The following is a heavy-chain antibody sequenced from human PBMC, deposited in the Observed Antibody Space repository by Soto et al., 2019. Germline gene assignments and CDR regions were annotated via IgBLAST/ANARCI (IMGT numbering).Heavy chain of an antibody. CDR1: GGTFSSYT. D-gene: IGHD2-15*01. CDR3: ARDLEMSEYCSGGSCYSKDWYFDL. V-gene: IGHV1-69*04. Sequence: SVKVSCKASGGTFSSYTISWVRQAPRQGLEWMGRIIPILGIANYAQKFQGRVTITADKSTSTAYMELSSLRSEDTAVYYCARDLEMSEYCSGGSCYSKDWYFDLWGRGTLVTVSS. CDR2: IIPILGIA. J-gene: IGHJ2*01.